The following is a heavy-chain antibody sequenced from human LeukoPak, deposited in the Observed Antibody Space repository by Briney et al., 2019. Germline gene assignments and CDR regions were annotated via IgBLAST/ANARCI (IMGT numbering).Heavy chain of an antibody. V-gene: IGHV4-34*01. CDR3: ARGEDSSGWHRGFDY. CDR2: INHSGSP. D-gene: IGHD6-19*01. Sequence: PSETLSLTCAVSGGSFSGYYWSWVRQPPGKGLEWIGEINHSGSPNYNPSLKSRVTISVDTSKNQFSLKLGSVTAADTAVYYCARGEDSSGWHRGFDYWGQGTLVTVSS. J-gene: IGHJ4*02. CDR1: GGSFSGYY.